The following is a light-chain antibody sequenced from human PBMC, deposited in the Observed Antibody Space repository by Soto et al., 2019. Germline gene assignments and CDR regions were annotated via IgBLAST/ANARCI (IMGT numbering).Light chain of an antibody. CDR1: NSNIGRND. CDR2: SNY. V-gene: IGLV1-44*01. Sequence: QSVLAQPPSASGTPGQRVTISCSGSNSNIGRNDVTWYQQIPGTAPQCLIYSNYKRPSVVPVRISGSRSGTSASLAISGLQSGDEAEYYCAAWDDTLRARVFGGGTKLTVL. J-gene: IGLJ2*01. CDR3: AAWDDTLRARV.